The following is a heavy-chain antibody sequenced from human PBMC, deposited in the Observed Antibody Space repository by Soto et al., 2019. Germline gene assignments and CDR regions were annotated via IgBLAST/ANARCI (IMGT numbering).Heavy chain of an antibody. D-gene: IGHD2-2*01. V-gene: IGHV1-69*13. CDR1: GGTFSSYA. CDR3: ARGGLKLSGYCSSTSCYVADRNWFDP. J-gene: IGHJ5*02. Sequence: ASVKVSCKASGGTFSSYAISWVRQAPGQGLEWMGGIIPIFGTANYAQKFQGRVTITADESTSTAYMELSSLRSEDTAVYYCARGGLKLSGYCSSTSCYVADRNWFDPWGQGTLVTVSS. CDR2: IIPIFGTA.